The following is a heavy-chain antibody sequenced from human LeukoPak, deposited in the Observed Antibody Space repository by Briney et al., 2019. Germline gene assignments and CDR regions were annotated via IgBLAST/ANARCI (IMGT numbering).Heavy chain of an antibody. V-gene: IGHV4-59*01. J-gene: IGHJ5*02. D-gene: IGHD1-1*01. CDR2: IYYSGST. CDR1: GGSISSYY. CDR3: ARGNNYNWGS. Sequence: SETLSLTCTVSGGSISSYYWSWIRQPPGKGLEWIGYIYYSGSTNYNPSLKSRVTISVDTSKNQFSLKLSSVTAADTAVYYCARGNNYNWGSLGQGSLVIVSS.